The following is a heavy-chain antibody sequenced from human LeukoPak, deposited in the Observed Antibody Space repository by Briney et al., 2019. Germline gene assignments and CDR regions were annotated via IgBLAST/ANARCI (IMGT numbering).Heavy chain of an antibody. J-gene: IGHJ4*02. D-gene: IGHD5-24*01. CDR3: ARTGRDGYLLYYFDY. Sequence: GGSLRLSCAASGFTFSSYGMHWVRQAPGKGLEWVAVIWYDGSNKYYADSVKGRFTISRDNSKNTLYLQMNSLRAEDTAVYYCARTGRDGYLLYYFDYWGQGTLVTVSS. CDR2: IWYDGSNK. CDR1: GFTFSSYG. V-gene: IGHV3-33*01.